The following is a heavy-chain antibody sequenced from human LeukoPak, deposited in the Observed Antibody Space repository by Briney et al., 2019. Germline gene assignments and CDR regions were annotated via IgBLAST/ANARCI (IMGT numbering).Heavy chain of an antibody. Sequence: SETLSLTCTVSGVSISSYYWSWIRQPPGKGLEWIGYIYYSGSTNYNPSLKSRVTISVATSKNQFSLKLSSVTAADTAVYYCARHVYDSSGEFDYWGQGTLVTVSS. CDR2: IYYSGST. V-gene: IGHV4-59*08. D-gene: IGHD3-22*01. CDR3: ARHVYDSSGEFDY. CDR1: GVSISSYY. J-gene: IGHJ4*02.